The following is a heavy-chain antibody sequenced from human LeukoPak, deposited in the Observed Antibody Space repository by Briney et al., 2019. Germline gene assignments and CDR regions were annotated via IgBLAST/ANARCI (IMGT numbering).Heavy chain of an antibody. CDR3: ARDQRALYYFDY. V-gene: IGHV3-21*01. CDR1: GFTFSSYG. D-gene: IGHD6-25*01. Sequence: GGSLRLSCAASGFTFSSYGMSWVRQAPGKGLEWVSSISSSSSYIYYADSVKGRFTISRDNAKNSLYLQMNSLRAEDTAVYYCARDQRALYYFDYWGQGTLVTVSS. J-gene: IGHJ4*02. CDR2: ISSSSSYI.